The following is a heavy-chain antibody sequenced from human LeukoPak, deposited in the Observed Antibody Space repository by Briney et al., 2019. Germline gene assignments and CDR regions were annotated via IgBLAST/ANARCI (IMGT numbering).Heavy chain of an antibody. CDR2: ISGSGGST. CDR3: ARGGGDGYNSGHQNDAFDI. J-gene: IGHJ3*02. CDR1: GFTFSSYA. D-gene: IGHD5-24*01. Sequence: GGSLRLSCAASGFTFSSYAMSWVRQAPGKGLEWVSAISGSGGSTYYADSVKGRFTISRDNSKNTLYLQMNSLRAEDTAVYYCARGGGDGYNSGHQNDAFDIWGQGTMVTVSS. V-gene: IGHV3-23*01.